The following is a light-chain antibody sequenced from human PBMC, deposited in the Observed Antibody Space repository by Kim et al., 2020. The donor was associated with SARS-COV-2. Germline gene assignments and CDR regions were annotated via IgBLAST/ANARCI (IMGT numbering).Light chain of an antibody. J-gene: IGLJ3*02. V-gene: IGLV2-23*02. Sequence: GQSFTISWSATSGNARNSKFVSWYQQHPGKAPKLIIYEISKRPPGISARFSGSKSGKTASLTISGLQAEDEANYYCCSYAGSSDLVFGGGTQLTVL. CDR2: EIS. CDR3: CSYAGSSDLV. CDR1: SGNARNSKF.